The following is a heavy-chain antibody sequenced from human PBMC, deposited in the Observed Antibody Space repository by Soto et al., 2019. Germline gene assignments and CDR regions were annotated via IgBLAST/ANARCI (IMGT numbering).Heavy chain of an antibody. V-gene: IGHV3-23*01. CDR2: INPSGDST. Sequence: GGSLRLSCVASGFTFSRHGLSWVRQAPGKGLEWVSTINPSGDSTFYADSVKGRFTISRDNSKNTVYLQMNSLSVGDTAVYLCAKLDVSTAGSFDYWGQGALVTVSS. D-gene: IGHD6-13*01. CDR1: GFTFSRHG. J-gene: IGHJ4*02. CDR3: AKLDVSTAGSFDY.